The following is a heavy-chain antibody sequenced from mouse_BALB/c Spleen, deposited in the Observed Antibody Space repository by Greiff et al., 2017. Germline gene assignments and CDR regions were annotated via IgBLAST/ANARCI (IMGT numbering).Heavy chain of an antibody. V-gene: IGHV5-6*01. Sequence: EVQVVESGGDLVKPGGSLKLSCAASGFTFSSYGMSWVRQTPDKRLEWVATISSGGSYTYYPDSVKGRFTISRDNAKNTLYLQMSSLKSEDTAMYYCARHLEYGNYALFADWGQGTLVTVSA. J-gene: IGHJ3*01. D-gene: IGHD2-10*02. CDR2: ISSGGSYT. CDR3: ARHLEYGNYALFAD. CDR1: GFTFSSYG.